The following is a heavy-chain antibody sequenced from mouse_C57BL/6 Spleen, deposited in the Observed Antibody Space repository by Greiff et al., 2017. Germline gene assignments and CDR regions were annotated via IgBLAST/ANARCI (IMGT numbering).Heavy chain of an antibody. CDR3: ARDRRTYYDYDGFAY. V-gene: IGHV3-6*01. J-gene: IGHJ3*01. D-gene: IGHD2-4*01. Sequence: EVQLVESGPGLVKPSQSLSLTCSVTGYSITSGYYWNWIRQFPGNKLEWMGYISYDGSNNYNPSLKNRISITRDTSKNQFFLKLNSVTTEDTATYYCARDRRTYYDYDGFAYWGQGTLVTVAA. CDR2: ISYDGSN. CDR1: GYSITSGYY.